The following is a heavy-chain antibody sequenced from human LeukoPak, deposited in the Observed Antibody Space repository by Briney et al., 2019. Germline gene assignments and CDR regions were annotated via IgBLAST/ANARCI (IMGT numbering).Heavy chain of an antibody. J-gene: IGHJ2*01. CDR3: GGMAGMDRGGYFDL. D-gene: IGHD3-10*01. Sequence: SETLSLTCTVSGFSISSGYFWGWIRQPPGKGLEWIASIFHSGRTYYNPSLKSRVTISVDTSKNQFSLTLNSVTAADTAVHYCGGMAGMDRGGYFDLWGRGTLVTVSS. CDR2: IFHSGRT. CDR1: GFSISSGYF. V-gene: IGHV4-38-2*02.